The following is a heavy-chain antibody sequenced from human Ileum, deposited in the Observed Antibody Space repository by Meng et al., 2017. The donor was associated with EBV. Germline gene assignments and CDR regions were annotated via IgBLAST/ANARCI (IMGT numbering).Heavy chain of an antibody. Sequence: QVQLGQSVAEVKKPGASVKVSCKASGYTFTSYGINWVRQAPGQGLEWMGWISAFNGNTDYAQKFQGRVTMTTDTSTTTTYMELRSLRSDDTAVYYCARVVEGATSWLDRWGQGTLVTVSS. J-gene: IGHJ5*02. CDR1: GYTFTSYG. D-gene: IGHD1-26*01. CDR2: ISAFNGNT. V-gene: IGHV1-18*01. CDR3: ARVVEGATSWLDR.